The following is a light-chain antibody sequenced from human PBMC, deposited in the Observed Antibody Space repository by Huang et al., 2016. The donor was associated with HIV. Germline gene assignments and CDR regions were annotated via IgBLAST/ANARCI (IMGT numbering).Light chain of an antibody. CDR2: GAS. J-gene: IGKJ3*01. CDR3: QQYNNWPGFT. CDR1: QSVSSN. V-gene: IGKV3-15*01. Sequence: EIVMTQSPAILSLSQGERATLSCRASQSVSSNLAWYQQKPGQAPRLLIYGASARATGVPARFSGSGSGTEFTLTISSLQSEDFVLYYCQQYNNWPGFTFGPGTKVDVK.